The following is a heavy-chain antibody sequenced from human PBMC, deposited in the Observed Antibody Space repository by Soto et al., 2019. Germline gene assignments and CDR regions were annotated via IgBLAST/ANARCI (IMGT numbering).Heavy chain of an antibody. Sequence: SETLSLTCTVSGGSISSYYWSWIRQPPGKGLEWIGYIYYSGSTNYNPSLKSRVTISVDTSKNQFSLKLSSVTAADTAVYYCARARRYFDWDPYYYGMDVWGQGTTVTVS. D-gene: IGHD3-9*01. CDR2: IYYSGST. J-gene: IGHJ6*02. V-gene: IGHV4-59*01. CDR3: ARARRYFDWDPYYYGMDV. CDR1: GGSISSYY.